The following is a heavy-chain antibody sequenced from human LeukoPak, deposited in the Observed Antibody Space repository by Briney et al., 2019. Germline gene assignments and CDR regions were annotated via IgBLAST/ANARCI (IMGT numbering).Heavy chain of an antibody. V-gene: IGHV4-59*12. D-gene: IGHD3-3*01. CDR1: GGSIDNYY. Sequence: SETLSLTCTVSGGSIDNYYWSWIRQPPGMGLEWIGYIYYSGSTNYNPSLKSRVSMSVDTSKNQFSLKLSSVTAADTAVYYCARDITIFGVADAFDIWGQGTMVTVSS. J-gene: IGHJ3*02. CDR2: IYYSGST. CDR3: ARDITIFGVADAFDI.